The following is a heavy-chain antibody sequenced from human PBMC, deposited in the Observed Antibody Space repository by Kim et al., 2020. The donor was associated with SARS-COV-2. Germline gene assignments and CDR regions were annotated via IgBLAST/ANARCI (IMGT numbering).Heavy chain of an antibody. CDR3: ARVRSSGWNPTYYFDY. V-gene: IGHV4-61*01. J-gene: IGHJ4*02. D-gene: IGHD6-19*01. CDR1: GGSVSSGSYY. CDR2: IYYSGST. Sequence: SETLSLTCTVSGGSVSSGSYYWSWIRQPPGKGLEWIGYIYYSGSTNYNPSLKSRVTISVDTSKNQFSLKLSSVTAADTAVYYCARVRSSGWNPTYYFDYWGQGTLVTVSS.